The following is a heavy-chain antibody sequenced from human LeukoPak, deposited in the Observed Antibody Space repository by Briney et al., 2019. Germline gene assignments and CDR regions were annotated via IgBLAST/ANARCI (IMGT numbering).Heavy chain of an antibody. CDR2: INHSGST. CDR3: ARGFYGSGSQFDY. D-gene: IGHD3-10*01. CDR1: GGSFSGYY. Sequence: KTSETLSPTCAVYGGSFSGYYWSWIRQPPGKGLEWIGEINHSGSTNYNPSLKSRVTISVDTSKNQFSLKLSSVTAADTAVYYCARGFYGSGSQFDYWGQGTLVTVSS. J-gene: IGHJ4*02. V-gene: IGHV4-34*01.